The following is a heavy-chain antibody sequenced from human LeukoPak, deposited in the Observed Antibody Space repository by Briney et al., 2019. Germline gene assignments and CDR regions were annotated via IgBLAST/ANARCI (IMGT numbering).Heavy chain of an antibody. CDR2: IYTSGST. J-gene: IGHJ4*02. V-gene: IGHV4-4*07. Sequence: SETLSLTCTVSGGSISSYYWSWIRQPAEKGLEWIGRIYTSGSTNYNPSLKSRVTMSVDTSKNQFSLKPSSVTAADTAVYYCARVNCSGGSCYEGYWGQGTLVTVSS. CDR1: GGSISSYY. D-gene: IGHD2-15*01. CDR3: ARVNCSGGSCYEGY.